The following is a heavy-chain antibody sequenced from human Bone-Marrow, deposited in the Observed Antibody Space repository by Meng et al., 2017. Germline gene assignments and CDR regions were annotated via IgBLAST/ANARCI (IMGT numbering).Heavy chain of an antibody. CDR2: ISYDGSNK. D-gene: IGHD5-12*01. Sequence: GESLKISCAASGFTFSSYAMHWVRQAPGKWLEWVAVISYDGSNKYYADSVKGRFTISRDNSKNTLYLQMNSLRAEDTAVYYCARDMRIVATGAFDYWGKGTLVTVSS. J-gene: IGHJ4*02. CDR1: GFTFSSYA. V-gene: IGHV3-30*04. CDR3: ARDMRIVATGAFDY.